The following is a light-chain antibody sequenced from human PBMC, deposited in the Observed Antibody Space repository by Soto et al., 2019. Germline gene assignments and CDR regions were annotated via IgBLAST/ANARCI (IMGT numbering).Light chain of an antibody. J-gene: IGKJ2*01. Sequence: EIVLTQSPATLSLSPGERATLSCRASQSVSRYLAWYQQKPGQAPRLLIYDASNRATGIPARFSGSGSGTHFPLTISSLEPEAFAVYYCQQRSKLYTFGQGTKLEIK. CDR3: QQRSKLYT. V-gene: IGKV3-11*01. CDR2: DAS. CDR1: QSVSRY.